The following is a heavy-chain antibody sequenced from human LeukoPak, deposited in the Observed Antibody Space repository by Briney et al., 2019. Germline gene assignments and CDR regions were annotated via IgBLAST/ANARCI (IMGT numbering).Heavy chain of an antibody. V-gene: IGHV3-53*01. CDR1: GFTVSNNY. CDR3: ATVEMATMRDYFDY. Sequence: SGGSLRLSCAASGFTVSNNYMNWVRQAPGKGLEWVSVIYSGGSTYYADSVKGRFTISRDTSKNTLSLQMNSLRAEDTAVYYCATVEMATMRDYFDYWGQGTLVTVSS. CDR2: IYSGGST. D-gene: IGHD5-24*01. J-gene: IGHJ4*02.